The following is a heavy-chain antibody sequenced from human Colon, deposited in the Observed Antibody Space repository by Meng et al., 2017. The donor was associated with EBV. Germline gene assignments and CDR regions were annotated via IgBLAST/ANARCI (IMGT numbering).Heavy chain of an antibody. CDR1: GGALSGAY. CDR2: IIHGGSP. V-gene: IGHV4-34*12. D-gene: IGHD2-8*02. J-gene: IGHJ4*02. Sequence: QGQLQRWGPGLLKPSEPLPLTWPVNGGALSGAYWNWIRQPPGKGLEWIGEIIHGGSPSYNPSPKSRVTISIDTFKNQLSLMLSSVTAADTAVYYCARRPTGIDYWGQGTLVTVSS. CDR3: ARRPTGIDY.